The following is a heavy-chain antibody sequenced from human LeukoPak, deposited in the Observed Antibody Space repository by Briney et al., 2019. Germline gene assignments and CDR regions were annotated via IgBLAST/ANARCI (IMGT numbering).Heavy chain of an antibody. D-gene: IGHD3-22*01. J-gene: IGHJ4*02. CDR1: VFTFRIYA. CDR2: ISYDGSNK. V-gene: IGHV3-30*01. CDR3: ATSRYYDSSVPRFDY. Sequence: PRGCLRPSSAASVFTFRIYATRWVSAAPRGGGERGAVISYDGSNKDYADCVKGRFTISRDNSKNTLYLQLNSLRAEDTAVYYCATSRYYDSSVPRFDYWGQGTLVAVSS.